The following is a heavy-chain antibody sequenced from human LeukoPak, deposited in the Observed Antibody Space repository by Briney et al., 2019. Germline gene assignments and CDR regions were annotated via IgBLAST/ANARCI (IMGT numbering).Heavy chain of an antibody. V-gene: IGHV4-30-4*01. CDR2: IYYSGST. J-gene: IGHJ4*02. CDR1: GGSISSGGYY. CDR3: ATDRARGGDSFDY. Sequence: PSQTLSLTCTVSGGSISSGGYYWSWIRQPPGKGLEWIGYIYYSGSTYYNPSLKSRVTISVDTSKNQFSLNLSSVTAADTAVYYCATDRARGGDSFDYWGQGTLVTVSS. D-gene: IGHD3-10*01.